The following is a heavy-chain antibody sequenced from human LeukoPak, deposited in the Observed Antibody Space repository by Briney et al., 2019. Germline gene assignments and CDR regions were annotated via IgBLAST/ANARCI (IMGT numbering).Heavy chain of an antibody. V-gene: IGHV1-18*01. Sequence: ASVKVSCKASGYTFTSYGISWVRQAPGQGLEWMGWISASNGNTNYAQKLQGRVTMTTDTSTSTAYMELRSLRSDDTAVYYCARDPRGYYYGSGSSNWFDPWGQGTLVTVSS. CDR1: GYTFTSYG. CDR3: ARDPRGYYYGSGSSNWFDP. CDR2: ISASNGNT. D-gene: IGHD3-10*01. J-gene: IGHJ5*02.